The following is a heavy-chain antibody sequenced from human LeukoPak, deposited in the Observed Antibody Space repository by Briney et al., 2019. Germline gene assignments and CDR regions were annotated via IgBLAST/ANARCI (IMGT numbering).Heavy chain of an antibody. Sequence: PGGSLRLSCAASGFTFSSYWMSWVRQAPGKGLEWVANIKQDRSEKYYVDSVKGRFTISRENAKSSLYLQMNSLRAEDTAVYYCARRTGSSGWYLIDYWGQGTLVTVSS. CDR2: IKQDRSEK. J-gene: IGHJ4*02. CDR3: ARRTGSSGWYLIDY. V-gene: IGHV3-7*01. CDR1: GFTFSSYW. D-gene: IGHD6-19*01.